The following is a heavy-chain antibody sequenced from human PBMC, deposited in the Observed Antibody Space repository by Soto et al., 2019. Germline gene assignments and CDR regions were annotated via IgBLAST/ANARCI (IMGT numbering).Heavy chain of an antibody. CDR2: IYWDDDK. Sequence: QITLKESGPPLVKPTQTLTLTCTFSGFSLSSTRMAVGWIRQPPGKALEWLALIYWDDDKRHSPFLKSRLTITKDTSKNQVVLTMSNMDPVDTARYYCAHIVVAGLGYYFDYWGQGTLVTVSS. D-gene: IGHD6-19*01. J-gene: IGHJ4*02. V-gene: IGHV2-5*02. CDR1: GFSLSSTRMA. CDR3: AHIVVAGLGYYFDY.